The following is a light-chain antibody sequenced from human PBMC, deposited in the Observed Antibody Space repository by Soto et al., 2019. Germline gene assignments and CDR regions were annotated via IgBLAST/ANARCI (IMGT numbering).Light chain of an antibody. V-gene: IGKV3-11*01. CDR2: DAS. CDR3: QQQGT. CDR1: QSVSSY. Sequence: EIVLTQSPATLSLSPGERATLSCRASQSVSSYLAWYQQKPGQAPRLLIYDASNRATGIPARFSGSGSGIDFTLTISSLEPEDFAVYYCQQQGTFGQGTKVEIK. J-gene: IGKJ1*01.